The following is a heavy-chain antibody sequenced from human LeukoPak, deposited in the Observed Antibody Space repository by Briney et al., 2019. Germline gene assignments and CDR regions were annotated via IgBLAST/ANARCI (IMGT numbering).Heavy chain of an antibody. CDR1: GFTFSSYA. J-gene: IGHJ4*02. D-gene: IGHD6-19*01. V-gene: IGHV3-30-3*01. Sequence: PGGSLRLSCAASGFTFSSYAMHWVRQAPGKGLEWVAVISYDGSNKYYADSVKGRFTVSRDNSKNTLYLQMNSLRAEDTAVYYCARDYSSGWPRFDYWGQGTLVTVSS. CDR2: ISYDGSNK. CDR3: ARDYSSGWPRFDY.